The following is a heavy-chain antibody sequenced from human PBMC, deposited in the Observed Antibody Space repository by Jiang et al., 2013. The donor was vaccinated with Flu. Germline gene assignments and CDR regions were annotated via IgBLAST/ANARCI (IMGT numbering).Heavy chain of an antibody. J-gene: IGHJ6*02. CDR2: IYHSGST. CDR3: ARDTQQWLGHYYYYGMDV. Sequence: GSGLVKPSGTLSLTCAVSGGSISSSNWWSWVRQPPGKGLEWIGEIYHSGSTNYNPSLKSRVTISVDKSKNQFSLKLSSVTAADTAVYYCARDTQQWLGHYYYYGMDVWGQGTTVTVSS. V-gene: IGHV4-4*02. D-gene: IGHD6-19*01. CDR1: GGSISSSNW.